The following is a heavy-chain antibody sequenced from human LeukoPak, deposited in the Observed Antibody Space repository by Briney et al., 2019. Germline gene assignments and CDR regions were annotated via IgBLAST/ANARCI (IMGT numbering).Heavy chain of an antibody. CDR1: GYTFTSYD. V-gene: IGHV1-2*02. Sequence: ASVKVSCKASGYTFTSYDINWVRQATGQGLEWMGWINPNSGGTNYAQKFQGRVTMTRDTSISTAYMELSRLRSDDTAVYYCARAAVAGAHYYYYYMDVWGKGTTVTISS. CDR2: INPNSGGT. CDR3: ARAAVAGAHYYYYYMDV. D-gene: IGHD6-19*01. J-gene: IGHJ6*03.